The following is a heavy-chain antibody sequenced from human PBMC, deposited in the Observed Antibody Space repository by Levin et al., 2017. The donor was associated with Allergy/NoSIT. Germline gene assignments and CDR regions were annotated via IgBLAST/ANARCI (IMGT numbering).Heavy chain of an antibody. D-gene: IGHD4-17*01. CDR2: IIPIFGTA. CDR1: GGTFSSYA. J-gene: IGHJ4*02. Sequence: ASVKVSCKASGGTFSSYAISWVRQAPGQGLEWMGGIIPIFGTANYAQKFQGRVTITADKSTSTAYMELSSLRSEDTAVYYCARAYGDLTYYFDYWGQGTLVTVSS. V-gene: IGHV1-69*06. CDR3: ARAYGDLTYYFDY.